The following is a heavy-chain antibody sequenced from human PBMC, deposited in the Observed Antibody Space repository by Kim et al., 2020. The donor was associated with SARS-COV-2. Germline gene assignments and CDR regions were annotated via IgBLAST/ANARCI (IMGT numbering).Heavy chain of an antibody. CDR3: ARRHCSSTSCYTWFDY. J-gene: IGHJ4*02. CDR1: GYTFTGYY. CDR2: INPNSGGT. V-gene: IGHV1-2*02. D-gene: IGHD2-2*02. Sequence: ASVKVSCKASGYTFTGYYMHWVRQAPGQGLEWMGWINPNSGGTNYAQKFQGRVTMTRDTSISTAYMELSRLRSDDTAVYYCARRHCSSTSCYTWFDYWGQGTLVTVSS.